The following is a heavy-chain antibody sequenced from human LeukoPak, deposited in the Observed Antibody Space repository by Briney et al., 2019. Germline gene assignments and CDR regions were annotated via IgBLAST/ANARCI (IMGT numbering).Heavy chain of an antibody. CDR2: IYPGDSDT. CDR1: GYSFTSYW. D-gene: IGHD6-13*01. J-gene: IGHJ6*02. Sequence: PGESLKISCKGSGYSFTSYWISWVRKMPGKGLEWMGIIYPGDSDTRYSPSFQGQVTISADKSISTAYLQWSSLKASDTAMYYCARHSSSWYSYYYYGMDVWGQGTTVTVSS. CDR3: ARHSSSWYSYYYYGMDV. V-gene: IGHV5-51*01.